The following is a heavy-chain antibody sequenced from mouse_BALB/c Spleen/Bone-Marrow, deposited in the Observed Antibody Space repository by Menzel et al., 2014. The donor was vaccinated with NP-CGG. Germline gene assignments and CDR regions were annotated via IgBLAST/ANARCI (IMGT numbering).Heavy chain of an antibody. CDR1: GFTFSSFA. CDR2: ISSGGSYT. J-gene: IGHJ4*01. D-gene: IGHD1-1*01. CDR3: ARHSGSTSYYYTMDY. V-gene: IGHV5-9-3*01. Sequence: EVKLVESGGGLVKPGGSLKLSCAASGFTFSSFAMSWVRQTPEKRLEWVATISSGGSYTYYPDSVKGRLTISRDNAKNTLYLQMSSLRSEDTAMYYCARHSGSTSYYYTMDYWGQGTSVTVSS.